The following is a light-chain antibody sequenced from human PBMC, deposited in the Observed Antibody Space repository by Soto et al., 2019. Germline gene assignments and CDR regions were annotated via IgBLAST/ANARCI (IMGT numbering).Light chain of an antibody. Sequence: QSALTQPASVSGSPGQSITISCTGTSSDVGGYNYVSWCQQHPGKAPKLMIYDVSHRPSGVSNRFSGSKSGNTASLTISGLQAEDEADYYCRSYTSSSTAVFGTGTKLTVL. CDR1: SSDVGGYNY. CDR3: RSYTSSSTAV. CDR2: DVS. V-gene: IGLV2-14*01. J-gene: IGLJ1*01.